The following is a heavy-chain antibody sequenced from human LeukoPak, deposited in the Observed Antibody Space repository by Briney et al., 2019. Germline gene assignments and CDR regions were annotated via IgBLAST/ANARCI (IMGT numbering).Heavy chain of an antibody. D-gene: IGHD5-24*01. V-gene: IGHV1-2*02. Sequence: ASVQVSCKASGYTFTGHYIHWLRQAPGQGLEWMGWINPKSGATNYAQMFQGRVSMTRDTSISTAHMVLSSLGFDDTAVYYCARDCTRATCYNVFDSWCQWSLVTVSS. J-gene: IGHJ4*02. CDR1: GYTFTGHY. CDR2: INPKSGAT. CDR3: ARDCTRATCYNVFDS.